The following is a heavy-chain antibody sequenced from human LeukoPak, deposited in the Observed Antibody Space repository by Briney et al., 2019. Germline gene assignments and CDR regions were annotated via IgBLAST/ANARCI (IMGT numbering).Heavy chain of an antibody. CDR3: ARSSGSYSDYYYYGMDV. Sequence: SETLSLTCTVSGGSISSYYWSWIRQPPGKGLEWIGYIYYSGSTNYNPSLKSRVTISVDTSKNQFSLKLSSMTAVDTAVYYCARSSGSYSDYYYYGMDVWGQGTTVTVSS. CDR2: IYYSGST. CDR1: GGSISSYY. V-gene: IGHV4-59*08. D-gene: IGHD1-26*01. J-gene: IGHJ6*02.